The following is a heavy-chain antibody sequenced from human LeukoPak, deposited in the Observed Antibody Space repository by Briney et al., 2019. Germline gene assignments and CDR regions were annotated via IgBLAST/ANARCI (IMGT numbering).Heavy chain of an antibody. J-gene: IGHJ4*02. CDR3: ARDPYPPQLIDY. CDR2: INSESTDI. V-gene: IGHV3-21*05. Sequence: GGSLRLSCAASGFPFSLYAMNWVRQAPGKGLEWVSYINSESTDILYAGSVKGRFTISRDIAKNSLYLQMNSLRAEDTAVYFCARDPYPPQLIDYWGQGTLVAVSS. D-gene: IGHD1-1*01. CDR1: GFPFSLYA.